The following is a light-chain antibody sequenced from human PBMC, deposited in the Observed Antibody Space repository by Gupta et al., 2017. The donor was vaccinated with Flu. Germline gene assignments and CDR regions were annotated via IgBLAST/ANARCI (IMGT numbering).Light chain of an antibody. CDR3: QQVNIDPPIT. CDR1: QGISGS. CDR2: SSS. J-gene: IGKJ5*01. Sequence: DIQLTQSPSFLSASIGDRVTITCRASQGISGSLAWYQQKPGKAPRLLIYSSSTLQSGVPSRFSGSGSGTEFTLSISSLQPEDFATYYCQQVNIDPPITFGQGTRLEIK. V-gene: IGKV1-9*01.